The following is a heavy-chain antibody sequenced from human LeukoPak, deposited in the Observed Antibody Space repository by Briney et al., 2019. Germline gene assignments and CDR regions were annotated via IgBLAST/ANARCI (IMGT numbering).Heavy chain of an antibody. V-gene: IGHV4-4*07. Sequence: PSETLSLTCTVSGGSTSSYYWSWIRQPAGKGLEWIGRIYTSGSTNYNPSLKSRVTMSVDTSKNQFSLKLSSVTAADTAVYYCARGLAAGNSYYFDYWGQGTLVTVSS. CDR1: GGSTSSYY. CDR2: IYTSGST. J-gene: IGHJ4*02. CDR3: ARGLAAGNSYYFDY. D-gene: IGHD6-13*01.